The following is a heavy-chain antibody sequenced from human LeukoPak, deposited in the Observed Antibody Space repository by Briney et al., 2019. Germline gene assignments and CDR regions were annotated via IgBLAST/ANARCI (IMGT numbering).Heavy chain of an antibody. CDR2: ISYDGSNK. Sequence: GGSLRLSCAASGFTFSSYGMHWVRQAPGKGLEWVAVISYDGSNKYYADSVKGRFTISRDNSKNTLYLQMNSLRAEDTAVYYCAKAGGSGSYPFYYWGQGTLVTVSS. J-gene: IGHJ4*02. V-gene: IGHV3-30*18. CDR3: AKAGGSGSYPFYY. CDR1: GFTFSSYG. D-gene: IGHD1-26*01.